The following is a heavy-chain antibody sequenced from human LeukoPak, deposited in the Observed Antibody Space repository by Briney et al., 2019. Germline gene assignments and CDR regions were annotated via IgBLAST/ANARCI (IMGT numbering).Heavy chain of an antibody. Sequence: PSETLSLTCTVSGGSMRSSSYYWGWIRQPPGKGLEWIVSIYYSGSTYYNPSLKSRVTISVDTSKDQFFLKLSSVTAADTAVYYCARDVDYYDSSGLDYWGQGTLVTVSS. D-gene: IGHD3-22*01. J-gene: IGHJ4*02. CDR1: GGSMRSSSYY. CDR2: IYYSGST. V-gene: IGHV4-39*07. CDR3: ARDVDYYDSSGLDY.